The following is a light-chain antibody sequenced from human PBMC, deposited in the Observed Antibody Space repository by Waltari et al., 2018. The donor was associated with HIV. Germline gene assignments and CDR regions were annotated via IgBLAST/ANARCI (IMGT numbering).Light chain of an antibody. J-gene: IGLJ1*01. CDR3: QSYDNSLSAYV. CDR1: SATIGEGYD. Sequence: QSVLTQPPSVSGAPGQRVTISCTGSSATIGEGYDVHWYHQLPGTAPKLLIYGNSNRHSGVPDRFSGSKSGTSSSLAITGLQAEDEADYYCQSYDNSLSAYVFGTGTKVTVL. V-gene: IGLV1-40*01. CDR2: GNS.